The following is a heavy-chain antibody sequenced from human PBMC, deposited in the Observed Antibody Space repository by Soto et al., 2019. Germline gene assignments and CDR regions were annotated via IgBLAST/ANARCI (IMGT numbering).Heavy chain of an antibody. CDR3: ARLAPRQLYYYYYMDV. Sequence: SETLSLTCTVSGGSISSYYWSWIRQPPGKGLEWIGYIYYSGSTNYNPSLKSRVTISVDTSKNQFSLKLSSVTAADTAVYYCARLAPRQLYYYYYMDVWGKGTTVTVSS. V-gene: IGHV4-59*08. D-gene: IGHD4-4*01. J-gene: IGHJ6*03. CDR1: GGSISSYY. CDR2: IYYSGST.